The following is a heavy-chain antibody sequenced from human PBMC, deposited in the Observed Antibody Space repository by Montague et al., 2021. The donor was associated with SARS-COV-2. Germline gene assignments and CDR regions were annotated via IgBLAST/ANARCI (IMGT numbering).Heavy chain of an antibody. J-gene: IGHJ4*02. Sequence: PALVKPTQSLTLTCTFSGFSLSATGMCVNWIRQPPGKALEWLARXDWDDEKDYSTSLRTRLNISKDTSKNQVVLTLTNMDPVDTATYYCARTYGDNSFFDSWGQGALVTVSS. CDR3: ARTYGDNSFFDS. D-gene: IGHD4-23*01. CDR2: XDWDDEK. CDR1: GFSLSATGMC. V-gene: IGHV2-70*11.